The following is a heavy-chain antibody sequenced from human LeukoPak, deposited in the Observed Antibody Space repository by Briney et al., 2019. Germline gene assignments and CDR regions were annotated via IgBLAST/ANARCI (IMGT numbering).Heavy chain of an antibody. J-gene: IGHJ4*02. D-gene: IGHD6-13*01. CDR1: GYTFTVYY. CDR2: INPNNGGT. CDR3: VSQQLVPL. Sequence: GASVKVSCKASGYTFTVYYTHWVRQAPGQGLEWMGWINPNNGGTNYAQKFQGRVTMARDTSISTAYMELSSLRSDDTAVYYCVSQQLVPLWGQGTLVTVSS. V-gene: IGHV1-2*02.